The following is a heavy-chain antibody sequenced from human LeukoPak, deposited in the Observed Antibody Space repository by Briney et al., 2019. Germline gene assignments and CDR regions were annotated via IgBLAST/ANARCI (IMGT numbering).Heavy chain of an antibody. D-gene: IGHD4-17*01. V-gene: IGHV1-58*01. Sequence: SVKVSCKASGSTFTSSAVQWVRQARGQRLEWIGWIVVGSGNTNYAQKFQERVIISRDMSTSTAYMELSSLRSEDTAVYYCARTGTTHYFYYAMDVWGQGTTVTVSS. CDR1: GSTFTSSA. J-gene: IGHJ6*02. CDR2: IVVGSGNT. CDR3: ARTGTTHYFYYAMDV.